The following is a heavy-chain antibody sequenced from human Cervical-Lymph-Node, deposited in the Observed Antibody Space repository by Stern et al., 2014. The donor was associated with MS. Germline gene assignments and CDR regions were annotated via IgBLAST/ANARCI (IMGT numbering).Heavy chain of an antibody. D-gene: IGHD3-9*01. V-gene: IGHV3-53*01. Sequence: EDQLVESGGGLTQPGGSLRLSCATSGFTVSSNYMSWARQAPGKGLEWVSVIHSGGYTFYVDSVKGRFSISRDNSKNTLYLQMNSLRAEDTAVYYCVRDHYNILTGYYIDYWGQGTLVTVS. CDR2: IHSGGYT. J-gene: IGHJ4*02. CDR3: VRDHYNILTGYYIDY. CDR1: GFTVSSNY.